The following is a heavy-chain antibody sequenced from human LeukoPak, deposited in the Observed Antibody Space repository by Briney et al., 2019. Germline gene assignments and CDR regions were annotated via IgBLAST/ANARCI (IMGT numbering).Heavy chain of an antibody. V-gene: IGHV1-2*02. CDR2: INPNSGGK. Sequence: ASVKVSCKASGYTFTSYGISWVRQAPGQGLEWMGWINPNSGGKNYAQKFQGRVTMTRDTSISKAYMELSRLRSDDTAVYYCARDHGDYTTDANDYWGQGTLVTVSS. CDR3: ARDHGDYTTDANDY. CDR1: GYTFTSYG. D-gene: IGHD4-17*01. J-gene: IGHJ4*02.